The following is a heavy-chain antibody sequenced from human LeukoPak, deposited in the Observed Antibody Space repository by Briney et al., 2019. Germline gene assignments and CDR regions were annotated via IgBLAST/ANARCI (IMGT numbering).Heavy chain of an antibody. CDR3: ARGNGVRAFDI. Sequence: GGSLRLSCAASGFTFSDYYMSWIRQAPGKGLEWVANIKQDGSEKYYVDSVKGRFAISRDNAKNSLYLQMNSLRAEDTAVYYCARGNGVRAFDIWGQGTMVTVSS. J-gene: IGHJ3*02. V-gene: IGHV3-7*04. D-gene: IGHD1-1*01. CDR2: IKQDGSEK. CDR1: GFTFSDYY.